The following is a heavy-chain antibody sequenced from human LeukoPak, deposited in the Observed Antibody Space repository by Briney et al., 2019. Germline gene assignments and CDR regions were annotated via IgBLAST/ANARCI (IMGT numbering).Heavy chain of an antibody. CDR2: IYPDDSDT. V-gene: IGHV5-51*01. Sequence: GESLKISCKCSGYSFTSYWIGWVRQMPGKGLEWMGIIYPDDSDTRYSPSFQSKVTISADKSISTAYLQWSSLKAPDTAMYYCATRYSTGWYDAFEIWGQGTMVTVSS. D-gene: IGHD6-19*01. CDR1: GYSFTSYW. CDR3: ATRYSTGWYDAFEI. J-gene: IGHJ3*02.